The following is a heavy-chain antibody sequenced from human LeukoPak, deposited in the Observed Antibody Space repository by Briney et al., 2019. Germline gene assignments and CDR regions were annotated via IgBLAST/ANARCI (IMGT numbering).Heavy chain of an antibody. CDR3: ASENSSGYYYA. D-gene: IGHD3-22*01. CDR1: GDSINNGTYY. V-gene: IGHV4-39*01. Sequence: PSETLSLTCAVSGDSINNGTYYWGWIRQPPGKGLEWIGSIYYSGSTDYNPSLKSRVTISVDTSKNQFSLKMNSVTAADTAVYYCASENSSGYYYAWGQGTLVTVSS. J-gene: IGHJ5*02. CDR2: IYYSGST.